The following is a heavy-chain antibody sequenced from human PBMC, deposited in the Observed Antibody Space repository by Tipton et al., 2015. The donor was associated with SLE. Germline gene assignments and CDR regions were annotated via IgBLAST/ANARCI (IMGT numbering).Heavy chain of an antibody. CDR1: GFTFSNYA. CDR3: ARGSLEWLDY. CDR2: IHPSGGTW. J-gene: IGHJ4*02. D-gene: IGHD3-3*01. V-gene: IGHV3-23*01. Sequence: SLRLSCAASGFTFSNYAMSWVRQAPGKGLEWISAIHPSGGTWWSADSVEGRFTISRDNSKNSLYLQMNSLRAEDTAVYYCARGSLEWLDYWGQGTLVTVSP.